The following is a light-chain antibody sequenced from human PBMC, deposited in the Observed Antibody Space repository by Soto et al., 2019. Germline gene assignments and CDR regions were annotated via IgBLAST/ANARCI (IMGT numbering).Light chain of an antibody. Sequence: QSLLTQPRSVSGSPGQSVTISCTGTSSDVGTYDFVSWYQQHPGKAPRLMIFDVSERPSGVPDRFSGSKSGNTASLTISGLQAEDEADYYCCLHPVTFYVLGNGTKVTV. V-gene: IGLV2-11*01. CDR2: DVS. CDR3: CLHPVTFYV. J-gene: IGLJ1*01. CDR1: SSDVGTYDF.